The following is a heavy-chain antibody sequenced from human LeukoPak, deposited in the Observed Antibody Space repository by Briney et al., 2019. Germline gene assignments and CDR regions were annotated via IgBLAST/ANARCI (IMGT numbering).Heavy chain of an antibody. D-gene: IGHD3-10*01. V-gene: IGHV3-7*01. CDR2: IKYDGSEK. Sequence: GGSLRLSCAASGFTFSNSWMSWVRQAPGKGLEWMANIKYDGSEKYFMDSVKGRFTISRDNAKNSLYLQMNSLRAEDTAVYYCARGDYYGSGSYYSAYYYGMDVWGQGTTVTVSS. CDR3: ARGDYYGSGSYYSAYYYGMDV. CDR1: GFTFSNSW. J-gene: IGHJ6*02.